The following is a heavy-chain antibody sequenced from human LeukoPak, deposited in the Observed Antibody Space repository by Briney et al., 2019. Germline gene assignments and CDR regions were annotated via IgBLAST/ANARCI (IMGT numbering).Heavy chain of an antibody. CDR3: ARGGLEPVDY. V-gene: IGHV3-74*01. Sequence: PGGSLRLSCAASGFTFSSYAMSWVRQAPGKGLVWVSRINPEETTTNYADAVKGRFTISRDNAKNTLYLQMNSLRAEDTAVYYCARGGLEPVDYWGQGTLVTVSS. CDR1: GFTFSSYA. J-gene: IGHJ4*02. CDR2: INPEETTT. D-gene: IGHD1-14*01.